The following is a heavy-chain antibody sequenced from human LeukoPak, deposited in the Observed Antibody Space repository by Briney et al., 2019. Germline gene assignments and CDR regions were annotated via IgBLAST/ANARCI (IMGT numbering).Heavy chain of an antibody. J-gene: IGHJ4*02. V-gene: IGHV4-34*01. Sequence: SETLSLTCAVYGGSFSGYYWSWIRQPPGKGLEWIGEINHSGSTNYNPSLKSRVTISVDTSKNQFPLKLSSVTAADTAVYYCARGGRYSGYALYWGQGTLVTVSS. D-gene: IGHD5-12*01. CDR1: GGSFSGYY. CDR3: ARGGRYSGYALY. CDR2: INHSGST.